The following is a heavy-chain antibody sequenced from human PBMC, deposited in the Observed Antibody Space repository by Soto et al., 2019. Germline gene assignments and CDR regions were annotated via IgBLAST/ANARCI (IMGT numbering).Heavy chain of an antibody. CDR1: GGSISSSSYY. CDR3: ARRPVRYFDLRMNAGFDY. D-gene: IGHD3-9*01. CDR2: IYYSGST. V-gene: IGHV4-39*01. J-gene: IGHJ4*02. Sequence: NPSETLSLTCTVSGGSISSSSYYWGWIRQPPGKGLEWIGSIYYSGSTYYNPSLKSRVTISVGTSKNQFSLKLSSVTAADTAVYYCARRPVRYFDLRMNAGFDYWGQGTLVTVSS.